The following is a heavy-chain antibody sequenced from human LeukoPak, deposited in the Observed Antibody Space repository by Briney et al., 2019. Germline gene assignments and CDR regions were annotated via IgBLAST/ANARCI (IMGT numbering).Heavy chain of an antibody. J-gene: IGHJ5*02. CDR2: ISYDGSNK. CDR3: SMDLRTAVADWFDP. CDR1: GFSFSDYA. Sequence: GGPLRLSCAASGFSFSDYAMHWVRQAPGKGLEWVAVISYDGSNKYYIDSVKGRFTISRDNSKNALSLQMNSLRAEDTAVYYCSMDLRTAVADWFDPWGQGTLVTVSS. D-gene: IGHD6-19*01. V-gene: IGHV3-30*04.